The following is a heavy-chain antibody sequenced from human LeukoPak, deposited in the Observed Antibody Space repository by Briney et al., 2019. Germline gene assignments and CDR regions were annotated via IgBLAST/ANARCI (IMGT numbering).Heavy chain of an antibody. Sequence: SVKVSCKASGGTFSSYAISWVRQAPGQGLEWMGGIIPIFGTANYAQKFQGRVTITADKSTSTAYMELSSLRSEDTAVYYCARSSGWHYYYYYYMDVWGKGTTVTVSS. CDR3: ARSSGWHYYYYYYMDV. V-gene: IGHV1-69*06. CDR2: IIPIFGTA. D-gene: IGHD6-19*01. J-gene: IGHJ6*03. CDR1: GGTFSSYA.